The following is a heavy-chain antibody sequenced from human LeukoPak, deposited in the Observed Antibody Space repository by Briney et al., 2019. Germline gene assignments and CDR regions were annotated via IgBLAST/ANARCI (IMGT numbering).Heavy chain of an antibody. CDR2: IYYSGST. CDR3: ARAPYSSSFSYYGMDV. J-gene: IGHJ6*02. Sequence: SETLSLTCTVSGGSISSYSWSWIRQPPGRGLEWIGYIYYSGSTNYNPSLKSRVTISVDTSKNQFSLKLSSVTAADTAVYYCARAPYSSSFSYYGMDVWGQGTTVTVSS. V-gene: IGHV4-59*01. CDR1: GGSISSYS. D-gene: IGHD6-13*01.